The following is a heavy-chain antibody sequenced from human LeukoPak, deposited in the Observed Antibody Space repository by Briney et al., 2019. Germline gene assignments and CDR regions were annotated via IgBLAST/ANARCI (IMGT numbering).Heavy chain of an antibody. D-gene: IGHD3-3*01. CDR2: ISAYNGNT. CDR1: GYTFTSYG. J-gene: IGHJ6*02. CDR3: ARPTRAKAYYDFWSGYYETYYYGMGV. V-gene: IGHV1-18*01. Sequence: ASVKVSCKASGYTFTSYGISWVRQAPGQGLEWMGWISAYNGNTNYAQKLQGRVTMTTDTSTSTAYMELRSLRSDDTAVYYCARPTRAKAYYDFWSGYYETYYYGMGVWGQGTTVTVSS.